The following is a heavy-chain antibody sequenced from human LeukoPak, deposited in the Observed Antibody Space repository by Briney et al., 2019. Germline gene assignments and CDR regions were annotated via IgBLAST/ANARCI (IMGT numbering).Heavy chain of an antibody. J-gene: IGHJ4*02. CDR2: ISSSSSYI. D-gene: IGHD2-2*01. V-gene: IGHV3-21*01. CDR1: GLTFSSYS. Sequence: PGVSLRLSCAASGLTFSSYSMNWVRQAPGKGLEWVSSISSSSSYIYYADSVKGRFTISRDNAKNSLYLQMNSLRAEDTAVYYCARDRCSSTSCPYYFDYWGQGTLVTVSS. CDR3: ARDRCSSTSCPYYFDY.